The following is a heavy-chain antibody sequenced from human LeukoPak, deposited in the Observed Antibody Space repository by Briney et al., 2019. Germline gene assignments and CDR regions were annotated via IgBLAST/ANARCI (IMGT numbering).Heavy chain of an antibody. J-gene: IGHJ4*02. D-gene: IGHD6-13*01. CDR1: GFTFSSYA. V-gene: IGHV3-23*01. CDR2: ISGSGGST. CDR3: AKVDSSSWYALDY. Sequence: GGSLRLSCAASGFTFSSYAMSWVRQAPEKGLEWVSAISGSGGSTYYADSVKGRFTISRDNSKNTLYLQMNSLRAEDTAVYYCAKVDSSSWYALDYWGQGTLVTVSS.